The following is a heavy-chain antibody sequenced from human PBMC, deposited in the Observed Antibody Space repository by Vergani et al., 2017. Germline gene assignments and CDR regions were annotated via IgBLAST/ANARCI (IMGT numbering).Heavy chain of an antibody. CDR1: GFTFSSYG. D-gene: IGHD6-19*01. Sequence: QVQLVESGGGVVQPGRSLRLSCAASGFTFSSYGMHWVRPAPGKGLEWVAVISFDGSNKYYAYSLKGRFTISRDNSKNTLYLQMNSLRAEDTAVYYCAKDFVAGNYYYGMDVWGQGTTVTVSS. CDR2: ISFDGSNK. CDR3: AKDFVAGNYYYGMDV. V-gene: IGHV3-30*18. J-gene: IGHJ6*02.